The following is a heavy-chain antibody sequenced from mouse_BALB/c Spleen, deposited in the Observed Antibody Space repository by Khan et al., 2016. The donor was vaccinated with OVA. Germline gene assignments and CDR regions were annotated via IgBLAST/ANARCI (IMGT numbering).Heavy chain of an antibody. CDR2: IDPTSGYT. CDR3: TRHGSTSTWFDY. V-gene: IGHV1-7*01. J-gene: IGHJ3*01. D-gene: IGHD1-1*01. CDR1: GYTFTNYW. Sequence: QVQLKQSGAELAKPGASVKMSCKASGYTFTNYWMHWVKQRPGQGLEWIGYIDPTSGYTEYNQKFKEKATLTADKSSSTAYMQLSRLTSEGFAVYYYTRHGSTSTWFDYWGQGTLVTVSA.